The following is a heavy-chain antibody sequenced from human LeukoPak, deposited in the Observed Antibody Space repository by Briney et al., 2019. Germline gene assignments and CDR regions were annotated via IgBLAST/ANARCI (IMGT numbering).Heavy chain of an antibody. J-gene: IGHJ4*02. Sequence: GASVKVSCKASGYTFTGYYMHWVRQAPGQGPEWMGWINPNSGGTNYAQKFQGRVTMTRDTSISTAYMELSRLRSDDTAVYYCAKDGDYYDSSGYYYGGQGTLVTVSS. CDR2: INPNSGGT. V-gene: IGHV1-2*02. CDR1: GYTFTGYY. CDR3: AKDGDYYDSSGYYY. D-gene: IGHD3-22*01.